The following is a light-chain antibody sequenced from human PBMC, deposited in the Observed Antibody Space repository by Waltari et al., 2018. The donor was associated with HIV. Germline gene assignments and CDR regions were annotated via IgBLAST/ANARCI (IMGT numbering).Light chain of an antibody. CDR2: VSS. Sequence: DIYVVQSPLSLTVTPGEPATISCKATQSLLHSSGYHYLDWYVRRPGESPQLLMYVSSNRASGVPDRFTASGSGADFTLTINRVEAEDVGLYFCMQALQTPYTFGQGTKLEL. J-gene: IGKJ2*01. V-gene: IGKV2-28*01. CDR3: MQALQTPYT. CDR1: QSLLHSSGYHY.